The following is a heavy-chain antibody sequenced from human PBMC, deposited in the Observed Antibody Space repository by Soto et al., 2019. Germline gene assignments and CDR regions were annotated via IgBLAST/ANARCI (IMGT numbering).Heavy chain of an antibody. D-gene: IGHD3-9*01. CDR1: GFTFSNYG. V-gene: IGHV3-30*18. CDR2: ISYDGNNE. Sequence: PGGSLRLSCAASGFTFSNYGMHWVRQAPGKGLEWVAVISYDGNNEYYADSVKGRFTLSRDSSKNTLFLQMDSLRAEDTAVYYCAKAQTATYYDILTGPDYWGQGTLVTVSS. J-gene: IGHJ4*02. CDR3: AKAQTATYYDILTGPDY.